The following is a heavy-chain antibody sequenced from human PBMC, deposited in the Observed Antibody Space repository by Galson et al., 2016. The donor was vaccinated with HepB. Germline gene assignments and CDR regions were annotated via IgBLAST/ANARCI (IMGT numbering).Heavy chain of an antibody. CDR2: MNPNSGDT. J-gene: IGHJ5*02. Sequence: SVKVSCKASGYTFTSYDLNWVRQATGQGLEWLGWMNPNSGDTGYAQKFQGRVTLTRSTSLRTAYMELRSLTSEDTAVYYCARDYGGNSGWFDPWGQGTLVPVSS. V-gene: IGHV1-8*01. CDR1: GYTFTSYD. D-gene: IGHD4-23*01. CDR3: ARDYGGNSGWFDP.